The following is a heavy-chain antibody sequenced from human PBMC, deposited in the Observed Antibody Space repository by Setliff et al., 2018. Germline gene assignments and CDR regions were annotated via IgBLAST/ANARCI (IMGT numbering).Heavy chain of an antibody. CDR3: ARGVRTGHLDS. CDR1: GDSISNDYW. J-gene: IGHJ4*02. Sequence: GTLSLTCAVSGDSISNDYWWSWVRQPPERELEWIGEISQSGTTNYNPPLKGRATISVDNSKNQFSLNLNSVTVADTAVYFCARGVRTGHLDSWGQGTLVTVSS. V-gene: IGHV4-4*01. D-gene: IGHD1-1*01. CDR2: ISQSGTT.